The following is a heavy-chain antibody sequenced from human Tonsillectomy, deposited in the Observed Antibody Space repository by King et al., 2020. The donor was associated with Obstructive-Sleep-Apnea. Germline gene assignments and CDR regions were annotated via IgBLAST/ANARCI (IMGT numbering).Heavy chain of an antibody. D-gene: IGHD2-2*01. CDR1: GYSISSGYY. V-gene: IGHV4-38-2*02. CDR2: IYHSGST. J-gene: IGHJ5*02. CDR3: ARAKYQLLQYNWFDP. Sequence: QLQESGPGLVKPSETLSLTCTVSGYSISSGYYWGWIRQPPGKGLEWIGSIYHSGSTYYNPSLKSRATISVDTSKNQFSLKLSSVTAADTAVYYCARAKYQLLQYNWFDPWGQGTLVTVSS.